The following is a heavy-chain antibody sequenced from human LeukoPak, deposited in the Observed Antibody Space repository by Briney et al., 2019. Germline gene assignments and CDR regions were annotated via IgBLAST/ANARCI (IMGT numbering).Heavy chain of an antibody. CDR1: GFTFSSYG. CDR2: ISYDGSNK. J-gene: IGHJ4*02. CDR3: ARGPYSSNWYVDY. V-gene: IGHV3-30*03. D-gene: IGHD6-13*01. Sequence: GRSLRLSCAASGFTFSSYGMHWVRQAPGKGLDWVAVISYDGSNKYYAASVKGRFTISRDSAKNSLYLQMNSLRAEDTAVYYCARGPYSSNWYVDYWGQGTLVTVAS.